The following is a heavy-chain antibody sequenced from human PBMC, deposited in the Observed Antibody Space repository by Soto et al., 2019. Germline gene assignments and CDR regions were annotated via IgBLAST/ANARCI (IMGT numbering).Heavy chain of an antibody. Sequence: EVQLVESGGGLVQPGGSLRLSCAASGFTFSSYWMQWVRQAPGKGLVWVSRINSDGSSTSYADSVKGRFTISRDNAKNTLYLQMNSLGAEATAVYYCARGGNYYDSSGFRPFDYWGQGTLVTVCS. D-gene: IGHD3-22*01. CDR2: INSDGSST. J-gene: IGHJ4*02. CDR3: ARGGNYYDSSGFRPFDY. CDR1: GFTFSSYW. V-gene: IGHV3-74*01.